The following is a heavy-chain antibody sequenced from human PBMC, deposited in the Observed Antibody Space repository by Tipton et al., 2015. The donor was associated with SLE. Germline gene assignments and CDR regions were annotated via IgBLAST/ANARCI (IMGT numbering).Heavy chain of an antibody. V-gene: IGHV4-39*07. D-gene: IGHD3-22*01. CDR1: GGSISSSSYY. J-gene: IGHJ4*02. CDR3: ARDSSGYSIFFDY. Sequence: TLSLTCTVSGGSISSSSYYWGWIRQPPGKGLEWIGSIYYSGSTYYNPSHKSRVTISVDTSKNQFSLKLSSVTAADTAVYYCARDSSGYSIFFDYWGQGTLVTVSS. CDR2: IYYSGST.